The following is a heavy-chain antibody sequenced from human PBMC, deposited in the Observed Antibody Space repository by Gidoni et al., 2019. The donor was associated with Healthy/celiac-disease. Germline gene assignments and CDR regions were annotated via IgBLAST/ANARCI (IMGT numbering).Heavy chain of an antibody. CDR2: ISGSGGST. J-gene: IGHJ4*02. Sequence: EVQLLESGGGLVQPGGSLRLSRAASGFTFSSYAMSWVRQAPGKGLEWVSDISGSGGSTYYADSVKGRFTISRDNSKNTLYLQMNSLRAEDTAVYYCAKDRPWAFGGVIVTPFDYWGQGTLVTVSS. CDR3: AKDRPWAFGGVIVTPFDY. D-gene: IGHD3-16*02. V-gene: IGHV3-23*01. CDR1: GFTFSSYA.